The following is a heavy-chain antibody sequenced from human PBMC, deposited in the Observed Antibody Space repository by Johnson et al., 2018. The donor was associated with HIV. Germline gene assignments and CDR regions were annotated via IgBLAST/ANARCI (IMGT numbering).Heavy chain of an antibody. CDR2: IKSKTDGGTT. Sequence: MQLVESGGGLVKPGGSLRLSCAASGFTFSNAWMSWVRQAPGKGLEWVGRIKSKTDGGTTDYAAPVKGSFIISRDDSKNTLYLQMNSLKTEDTAVYYCTTPSRSYVSSYDAFDIWGQGTMVTVSS. J-gene: IGHJ3*02. CDR3: TTPSRSYVSSYDAFDI. V-gene: IGHV3-15*01. CDR1: GFTFSNAW. D-gene: IGHD1-26*01.